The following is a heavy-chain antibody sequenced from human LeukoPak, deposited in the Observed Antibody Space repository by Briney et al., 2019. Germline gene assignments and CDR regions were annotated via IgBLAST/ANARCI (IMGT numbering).Heavy chain of an antibody. Sequence: SETLSLTCAVYGGSFSGYYWSWIRQPPGKGLEWIGEINHSGSTNYNPSLKSRVTISVDTSKNQFSLKLSFVTAADTAVYYCARGSTDGYCSGGSCYSTSNWFDPWGQGTLVTVSS. V-gene: IGHV4-34*01. J-gene: IGHJ5*02. D-gene: IGHD2-15*01. CDR2: INHSGST. CDR1: GGSFSGYY. CDR3: ARGSTDGYCSGGSCYSTSNWFDP.